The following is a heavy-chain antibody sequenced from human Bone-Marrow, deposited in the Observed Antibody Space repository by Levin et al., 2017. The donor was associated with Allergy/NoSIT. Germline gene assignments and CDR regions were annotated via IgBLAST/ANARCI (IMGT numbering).Heavy chain of an antibody. Sequence: LSLTCAASGFTVSSKYMSWVRQAPGKGLEWVSVIYSGGSTYYTDSVKGRFTISRDNSKNTLYVQMNSLRAEDTAVYYCARDEDTDGFDAFDIWGQGTMVTVSS. J-gene: IGHJ3*02. CDR1: GFTVSSKY. CDR2: IYSGGST. D-gene: IGHD4-17*01. V-gene: IGHV3-66*01. CDR3: ARDEDTDGFDAFDI.